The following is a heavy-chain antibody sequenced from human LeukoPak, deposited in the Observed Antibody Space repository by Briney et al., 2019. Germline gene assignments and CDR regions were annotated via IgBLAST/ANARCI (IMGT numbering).Heavy chain of an antibody. V-gene: IGHV3-30*02. D-gene: IGHD6-13*01. CDR2: IRYDGSNK. Sequence: AGGSLRISCAASGFTFSSYGMHWVRQAPGKGLEWVAFIRYDGSNKYYADSVKGRFTISRDNSKNTLYLQMNSLRAEDTAVYYCANTPSSSFDYWGQGTLVTVSS. CDR3: ANTPSSSFDY. CDR1: GFTFSSYG. J-gene: IGHJ4*02.